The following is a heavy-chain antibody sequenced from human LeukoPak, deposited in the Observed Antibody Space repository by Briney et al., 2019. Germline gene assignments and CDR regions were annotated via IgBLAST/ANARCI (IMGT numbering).Heavy chain of an antibody. J-gene: IGHJ4*02. CDR1: GLTFDDFA. V-gene: IGHV3-74*01. D-gene: IGHD3-10*01. Sequence: GGSLRLSCAASGLTFDDFAMHWVRQAPGKGLEWVSRINSDGRSTNYADSVKGRFTISRDNAKNTLYLQMNSLRAEDTAVYYCARGGIKSIDSWGQGTLVTVSS. CDR3: ARGGIKSIDS. CDR2: INSDGRST.